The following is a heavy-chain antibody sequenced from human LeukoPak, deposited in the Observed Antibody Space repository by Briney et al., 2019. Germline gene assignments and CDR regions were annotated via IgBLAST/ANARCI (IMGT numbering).Heavy chain of an antibody. CDR3: AREVACSSTSCGNWFDP. D-gene: IGHD2-2*01. J-gene: IGHJ5*02. CDR1: GGSISSYY. Sequence: PSETLSLTCTVSGGSISSYYWSWIRQPPGKGLEWIGYIYYSGSTNYNPSLKSRVTISVDTSKNQFSLKLSSVTAADTAVYYCAREVACSSTSCGNWFDPWGQGTLVTVSS. CDR2: IYYSGST. V-gene: IGHV4-59*01.